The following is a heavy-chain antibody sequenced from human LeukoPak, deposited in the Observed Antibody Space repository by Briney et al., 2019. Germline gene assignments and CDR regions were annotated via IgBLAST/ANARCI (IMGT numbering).Heavy chain of an antibody. V-gene: IGHV4-4*07. CDR2: VFPSGST. J-gene: IGHJ4*02. CDR3: ARARAAGSWYYFDS. CDR1: GGSVNSYY. D-gene: IGHD6-13*01. Sequence: PSETLSLTCTVSGGSVNSYYWSWIRQPAGKGLEWIGRVFPSGSTNYNPSLKSRVTMSISPSKAQFSLQLTSVTAADTAVYYCARARAAGSWYYFDSWGQGVLVTVSS.